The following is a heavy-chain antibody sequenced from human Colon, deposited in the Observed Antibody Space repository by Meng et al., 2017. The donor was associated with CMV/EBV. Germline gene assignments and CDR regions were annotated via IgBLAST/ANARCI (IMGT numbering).Heavy chain of an antibody. J-gene: IGHJ2*01. CDR3: AFRTTQVLFDV. D-gene: IGHD1-1*01. CDR1: GFTFSNFY. Sequence: EVRMGCAGGGLVNPGGSLRLFCAASGFTFSNFYMTWVLQAPGKGLEWVSSISGSGNNIYYADSVKGRFTISRDNAKNSLYLQMNNLRAEDTAVYYCAFRTTQVLFDVWGRGTVVTVSS. V-gene: IGHV3-21*01. CDR2: ISGSGNNI.